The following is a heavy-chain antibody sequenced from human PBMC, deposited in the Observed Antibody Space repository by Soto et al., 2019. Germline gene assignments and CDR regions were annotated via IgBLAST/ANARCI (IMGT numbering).Heavy chain of an antibody. V-gene: IGHV3-7*03. CDR1: GFIFGADW. CDR3: TRDLDTSGSAPISEY. CDR2: INRGGNDR. D-gene: IGHD3-22*01. Sequence: PGGSLRLSCAGSGFIFGADWMTWVRQAPGKGLEWVANINRGGNDRYYVDSVKGRFTISRDNAKNSLYLQMNSLRAEDTAEYYCTRDLDTSGSAPISEYWGQGTLVTVSS. J-gene: IGHJ4*02.